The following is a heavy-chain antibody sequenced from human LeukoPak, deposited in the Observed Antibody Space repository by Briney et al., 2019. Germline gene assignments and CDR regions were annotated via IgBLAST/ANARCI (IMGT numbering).Heavy chain of an antibody. CDR1: GGSISSYY. CDR3: ARIRPGINWVDP. V-gene: IGHV4-4*09. CDR2: IYTSDSTNYNPSRT. J-gene: IGHJ5*02. D-gene: IGHD3-10*01. Sequence: SETLSLTCTVSGGSISSYYWSWIRQPPGKGLEWIGYIYTSDSTNYNPSRTNYNPSLKSRVTISVDTSKNHFSLKLSSVTAADTDVYYCARIRPGINWVDPWGPGTLVTVSS.